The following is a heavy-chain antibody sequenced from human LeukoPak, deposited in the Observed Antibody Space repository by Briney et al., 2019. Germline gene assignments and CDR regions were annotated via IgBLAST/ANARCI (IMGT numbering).Heavy chain of an antibody. V-gene: IGHV3-21*01. CDR2: ITTSSNYI. Sequence: GGSLRLSCAASGFTLSSYSMNWVRQAPGKGLEWVSSITTSSNYIYYADSLKGRFTISRDNPRNSLYLQMNSLRAEDTAVYYCARELFATRAFDYWGQGTLVTVSS. J-gene: IGHJ4*02. D-gene: IGHD2-15*01. CDR1: GFTLSSYS. CDR3: ARELFATRAFDY.